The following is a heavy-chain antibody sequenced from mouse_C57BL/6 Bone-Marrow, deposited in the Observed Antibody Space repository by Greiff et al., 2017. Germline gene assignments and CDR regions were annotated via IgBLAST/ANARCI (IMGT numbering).Heavy chain of an antibody. CDR2: INPNYGTT. J-gene: IGHJ2*01. CDR3: AREGVLYFDY. V-gene: IGHV1-39*01. Sequence: EVKLLESGPELVKPGASVKISCKASGYSFTDYNMHWVKQSNGKSLEWIGVINPNYGTTSYNQKFKGKATLTVDQSSSTAYMQLNSLTSEDTAVYYCAREGVLYFDYWGQGTTLTVSS. CDR1: GYSFTDYN.